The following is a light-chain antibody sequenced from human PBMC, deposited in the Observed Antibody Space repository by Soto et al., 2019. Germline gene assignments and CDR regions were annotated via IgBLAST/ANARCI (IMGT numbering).Light chain of an antibody. CDR1: QNINNY. Sequence: DIQMTQSPSSLSASVGDRVTITCRASQNINNYLNWYQQKPGKAPKLMIYAASTLQRGVPSRFSGSGSGTYFTLTISSLQPEDFATYYCQQSYSSPRTFGQGTKVEIK. CDR2: AAS. J-gene: IGKJ1*01. V-gene: IGKV1-39*01. CDR3: QQSYSSPRT.